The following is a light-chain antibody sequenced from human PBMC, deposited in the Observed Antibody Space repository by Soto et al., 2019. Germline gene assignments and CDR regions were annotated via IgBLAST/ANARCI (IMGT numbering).Light chain of an antibody. CDR3: CSYAASYTLL. CDR1: SSNVGGYNY. J-gene: IGLJ2*01. V-gene: IGLV2-11*01. Sequence: QSALTQPRSVSASPGQSVTISCTGTSSNVGGYNYVSWYQQNPDKAPKLMIYDATKRPSGVPDRFSGSKSGNAASLTISGLQAEDEADYYCCSYAASYTLLFGGGTKLTVL. CDR2: DAT.